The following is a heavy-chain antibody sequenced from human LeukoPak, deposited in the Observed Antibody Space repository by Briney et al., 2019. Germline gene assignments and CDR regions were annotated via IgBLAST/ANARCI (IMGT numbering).Heavy chain of an antibody. D-gene: IGHD3-22*01. V-gene: IGHV4-34*01. CDR2: INHSGST. J-gene: IGHJ3*02. Sequence: SETLSLTCTVSGGSISSYYWSWIRQPAGKGLEWIGEINHSGSTNYNPSLKSRVTISVDTSKNQFSLKLSSVTAADTAVYYCARDDSSGFDIWGQGTMVTVSS. CDR1: GGSISSYY. CDR3: ARDDSSGFDI.